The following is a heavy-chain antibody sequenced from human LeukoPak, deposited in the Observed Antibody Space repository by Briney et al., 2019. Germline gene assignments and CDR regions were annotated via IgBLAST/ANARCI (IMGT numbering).Heavy chain of an antibody. J-gene: IGHJ5*02. CDR3: TKRAEFGGFDP. CDR2: ISTTVGNT. CDR1: GFTFSTSA. V-gene: IGHV3-23*01. Sequence: PGGSLRLSCAASGFTFSTSAMSWVRQAPGKGLERVSSISTTVGNTYYADSVKGRFTISRDNSNNTLYLQMNSLTAEDTAVYYCTKRAEFGGFDPWGQGTLVTVSS. D-gene: IGHD3-10*01.